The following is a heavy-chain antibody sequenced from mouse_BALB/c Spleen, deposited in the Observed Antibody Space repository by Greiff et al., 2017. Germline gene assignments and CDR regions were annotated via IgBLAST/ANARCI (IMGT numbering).Heavy chain of an antibody. CDR3: ATKLGGYAMDY. CDR2: INPGSGGT. CDR1: GYAFTNYL. J-gene: IGHJ4*01. D-gene: IGHD4-1*01. V-gene: IGHV1-54*03. Sequence: QVQLKQSGAELVRPGTSVKVSCKASGYAFTNYLIEWVKQRPGQGLEWIGVINPGSGGTNYNEKFKGKATLTADKSSSTAYMQLSSLTSDDSAVYFCATKLGGYAMDYWGQGTSVTVSS.